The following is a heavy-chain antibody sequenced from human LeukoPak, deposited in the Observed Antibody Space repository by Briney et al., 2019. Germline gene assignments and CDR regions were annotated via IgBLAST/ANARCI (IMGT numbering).Heavy chain of an antibody. D-gene: IGHD5-24*01. V-gene: IGHV4-4*07. Sequence: VKPSETLSLTCSVPSASITSHFWSWFRQPAGKGLEWIGRISTTGSTNYNPSLKSRVTMSVDTSTNQLSLKLSSVTAADTAVYYCAREVEMARQFDYWGQGTLVTVSS. CDR3: AREVEMARQFDY. CDR1: SASITSHF. J-gene: IGHJ4*02. CDR2: ISTTGST.